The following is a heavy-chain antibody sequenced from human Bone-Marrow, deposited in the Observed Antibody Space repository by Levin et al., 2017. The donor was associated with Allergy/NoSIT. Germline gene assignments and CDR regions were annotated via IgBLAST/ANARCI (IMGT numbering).Heavy chain of an antibody. D-gene: IGHD6-6*01. J-gene: IGHJ4*02. V-gene: IGHV1-8*02. Sequence: GESLKISCKASGYTFTSYDICWVRQATGQGLEWMGCMNPNIGNTDYAQRFQGRVTLTRNTAISTAYMELSGLRSEDTAVYYCVRGYSTSFVSQRQLFDFWGQGTLVTVSS. CDR1: GYTFTSYD. CDR3: VRGYSTSFVSQRQLFDF. CDR2: MNPNIGNT.